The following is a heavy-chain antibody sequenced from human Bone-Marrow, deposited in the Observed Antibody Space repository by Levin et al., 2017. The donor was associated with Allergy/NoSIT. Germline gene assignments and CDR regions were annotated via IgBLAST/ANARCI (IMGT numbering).Heavy chain of an antibody. Sequence: GGSLRLSCAASGFTFSSYAMHWVRHSPGKGLEWVASISYDGTNQDYADSVKVRFTISRDNSKNTLYLEMNSLKPDDTAVYYCARDDREWLVVTIFDSWGQGTLVTVSS. CDR3: ARDDREWLVVTIFDS. V-gene: IGHV3-30*04. D-gene: IGHD6-19*01. J-gene: IGHJ4*02. CDR2: ISYDGTNQ. CDR1: GFTFSSYA.